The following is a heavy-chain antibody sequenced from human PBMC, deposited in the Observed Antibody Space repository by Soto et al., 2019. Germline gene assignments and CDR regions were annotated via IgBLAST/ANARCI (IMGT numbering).Heavy chain of an antibody. CDR1: GGSISSGGYY. CDR3: ARAKDSSSPYYFDY. J-gene: IGHJ4*02. D-gene: IGHD6-13*01. CDR2: IYYSGST. Sequence: SETLSLTCTVSGGSISSGGYYWSWIRQHPGKGLEWIGYIYYSGSTYYNPSLKSRVTISVDTSKNQFSLKLSSVTAADTAVYYCARAKDSSSPYYFDYWGQGTLVTVSS. V-gene: IGHV4-31*03.